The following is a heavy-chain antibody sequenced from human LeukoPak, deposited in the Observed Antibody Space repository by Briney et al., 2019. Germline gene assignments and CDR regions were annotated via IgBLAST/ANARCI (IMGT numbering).Heavy chain of an antibody. J-gene: IGHJ4*02. CDR2: IIPIFGTA. CDR3: ARERGGYNPNPFDY. V-gene: IGHV1-69*13. D-gene: IGHD5-24*01. CDR1: GGTFSSYA. Sequence: EASVTVSCTASGGTFSSYAISWVRQAPGQGLEWMGVIIPIFGTANYAQKFQGRVTITADESTSTAYMELSSLRPEDTAVYYCARERGGYNPNPFDYWGQGTLVTVSS.